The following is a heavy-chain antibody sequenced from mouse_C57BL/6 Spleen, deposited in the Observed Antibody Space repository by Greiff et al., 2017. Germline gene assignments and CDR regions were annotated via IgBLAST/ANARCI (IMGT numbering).Heavy chain of an antibody. CDR3: AREPHYYVSSNFDY. D-gene: IGHD1-1*01. CDR1: GYSITSGYY. Sequence: EVQLVESGPGLVKPSQSLSLTCSVTGYSITSGYYWNWIRQFPGNKLVWMGYISYDGSNNYNPSLKNRISITRDTSKNQFFLKLNSVTTEDTATYYCAREPHYYVSSNFDYWGQGTTLTVSS. V-gene: IGHV3-6*01. CDR2: ISYDGSN. J-gene: IGHJ2*01.